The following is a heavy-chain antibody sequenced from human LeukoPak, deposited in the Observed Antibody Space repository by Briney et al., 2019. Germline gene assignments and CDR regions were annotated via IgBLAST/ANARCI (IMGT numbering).Heavy chain of an antibody. CDR3: ARWGSGWYYFDY. Sequence: SENLSLTCNVSGGSISSGGYYWSWIRQHPGEGLEWIGYIYYSGSTYYNPSLKSRVTISVDTSKNQFSLKLTSVTAADTAVYYCARWGSGWYYFDYWGQGTLVTVSS. CDR2: IYYSGST. V-gene: IGHV4-31*03. CDR1: GGSISSGGYY. J-gene: IGHJ4*02. D-gene: IGHD6-19*01.